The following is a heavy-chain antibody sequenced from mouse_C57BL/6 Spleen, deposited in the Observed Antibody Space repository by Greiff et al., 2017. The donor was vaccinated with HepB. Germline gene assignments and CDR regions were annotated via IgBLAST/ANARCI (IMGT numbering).Heavy chain of an antibody. J-gene: IGHJ4*01. V-gene: IGHV1-64*01. CDR3: AGDDNDENAMDD. CDR1: GYTFTSYW. Sequence: VQLQQPGAELVKPGASVKLSCKASGYTFTSYWMHWVKQRPGQGLEWIGMIHPNSGSTNYNEKFKSKATLAVDKSSSTAYMQLSSLTSEDSAVYECAGDDNDENAMDDWGQGTSVTVSS. CDR2: IHPNSGST. D-gene: IGHD2-4*01.